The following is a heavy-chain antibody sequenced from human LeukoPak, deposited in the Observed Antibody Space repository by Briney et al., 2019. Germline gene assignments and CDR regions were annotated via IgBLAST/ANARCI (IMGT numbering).Heavy chain of an antibody. CDR2: ISYDGSNK. J-gene: IGHJ5*02. D-gene: IGHD6-13*01. V-gene: IGHV3-30-3*01. Sequence: GGSLRLSCAASGFTFSSYAMHWVRQAPGKGLEWVAVISYDGSNKYYADSVKGRFTISRDNSKNTLYLQMNSLRAEDTAVYYCARELSSSWYGNGFGWFDPWGQGTLVTVSS. CDR1: GFTFSSYA. CDR3: ARELSSSWYGNGFGWFDP.